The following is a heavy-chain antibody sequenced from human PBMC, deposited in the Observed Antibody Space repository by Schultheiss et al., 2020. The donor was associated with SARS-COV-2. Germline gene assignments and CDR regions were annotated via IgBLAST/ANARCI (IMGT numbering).Heavy chain of an antibody. CDR2: ISSSGSTI. CDR3: ARDHMIVTGRSMDV. J-gene: IGHJ6*02. Sequence: GESLKISCAASGFSFSSYEMNWVRQAPGKGLEWVSYISSSGSTIYYADSVKGRFTISRDNAKNSLYLQMNSLRAEDTAVYYCARDHMIVTGRSMDVWGQGTTVTVSS. V-gene: IGHV3-48*03. D-gene: IGHD3-22*01. CDR1: GFSFSSYE.